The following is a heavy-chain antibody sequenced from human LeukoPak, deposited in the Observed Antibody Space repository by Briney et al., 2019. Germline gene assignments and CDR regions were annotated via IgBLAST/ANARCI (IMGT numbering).Heavy chain of an antibody. J-gene: IGHJ4*02. CDR2: IQFDGSDE. Sequence: GGSLRLSCTASGFTFSTYGMHWVCQAPGRGLEWVAFIQFDGSDEFYADSVKGRFTISRDNSKNTLYLQMNSLRPEDTSVYYCAEDQKLQPFHYWGQGTLVTVSS. V-gene: IGHV3-30*02. D-gene: IGHD1-1*01. CDR3: AEDQKLQPFHY. CDR1: GFTFSTYG.